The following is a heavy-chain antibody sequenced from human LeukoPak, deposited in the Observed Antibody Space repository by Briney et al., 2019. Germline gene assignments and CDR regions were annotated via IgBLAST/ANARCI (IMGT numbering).Heavy chain of an antibody. CDR2: INHSGST. D-gene: IGHD3-10*01. CDR3: ARGSGSYYP. J-gene: IGHJ5*02. Sequence: SKTLSLTCAVYGGSFSGYYWSWIRQPPGKGLEWIGEINHSGSTNYNPSLKSRVTISVDTSKNQFSLKLSSVTAADTAVYYCARGSGSYYPWGQGTLVTVSS. V-gene: IGHV4-34*01. CDR1: GGSFSGYY.